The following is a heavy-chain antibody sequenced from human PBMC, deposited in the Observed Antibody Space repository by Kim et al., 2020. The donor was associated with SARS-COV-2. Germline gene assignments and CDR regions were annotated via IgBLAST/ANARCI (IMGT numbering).Heavy chain of an antibody. CDR3: ESNRDAFDI. Sequence: GGSLRLSCAASGFTFSSYGMHWVRQAPGKGLEWVAVISYDGSNKYYADSVKGRFTISRDNSKNTLYLQMNSLRAEDTAVYYCESNRDAFDIWGQGTMVTVSS. CDR1: GFTFSSYG. CDR2: ISYDGSNK. V-gene: IGHV3-30*03. J-gene: IGHJ3*02.